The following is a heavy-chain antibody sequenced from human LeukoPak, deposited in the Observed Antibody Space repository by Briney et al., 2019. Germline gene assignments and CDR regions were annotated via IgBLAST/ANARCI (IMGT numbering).Heavy chain of an antibody. V-gene: IGHV3-11*04. CDR1: GFTFSDYY. D-gene: IGHD2-2*02. Sequence: GSLRLFCAASGFTFSDYYMSWIRQAPGKGLEWVSYISSSGSTIYYADSVKGRFTISRDNAKNSLYLQMNSLRAEDTAVYYCARVSVLYPDAFDIWGQGTMVTVSS. CDR2: ISSSGSTI. J-gene: IGHJ3*02. CDR3: ARVSVLYPDAFDI.